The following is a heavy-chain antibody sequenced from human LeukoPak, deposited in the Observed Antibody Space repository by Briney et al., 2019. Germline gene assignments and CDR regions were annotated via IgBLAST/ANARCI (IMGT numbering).Heavy chain of an antibody. V-gene: IGHV4-34*01. Sequence: NASETLSLTCAVYGGSFSGYYWSWIRQPPGKGLEWIGEINHSGSTNYNPSLKSRVTISVDTSKNQFSLKLSSVTAADTAVYYCARARAISGVVIIHRHYYYYMDVWGKGTTVTVSS. D-gene: IGHD3-3*01. CDR1: GGSFSGYY. CDR3: ARARAISGVVIIHRHYYYYMDV. J-gene: IGHJ6*03. CDR2: INHSGST.